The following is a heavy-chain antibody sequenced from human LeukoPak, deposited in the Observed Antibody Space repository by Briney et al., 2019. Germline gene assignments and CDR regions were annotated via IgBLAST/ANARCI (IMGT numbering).Heavy chain of an antibody. Sequence: SETLSLTCTVSGGSISSYYWSWIRQPPGKGLEWIGYIYYSGSTNYNPSLKSRVTISVDTSKNQFSLKLSSVTAADTAVYYCARHEGQWLDNWFDPWGQGTLVTVSS. CDR3: ARHEGQWLDNWFDP. D-gene: IGHD6-19*01. V-gene: IGHV4-59*08. CDR2: IYYSGST. J-gene: IGHJ5*02. CDR1: GGSISSYY.